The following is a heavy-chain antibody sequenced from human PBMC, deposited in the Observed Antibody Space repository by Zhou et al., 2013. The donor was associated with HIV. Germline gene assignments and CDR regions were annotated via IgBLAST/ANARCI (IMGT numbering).Heavy chain of an antibody. V-gene: IGHV1-2*02. Sequence: QVQLVQSGAEVKKPGASVKVSCKASGDSFTGYFFHWVRQAPGQGLEWMAWINPVSGDTNYAQKLQGRISLTTDTSTNTAYMELRSLRSDDTAVYYCARALSTRWIGGGFFYMDVWGKGTTVSVSS. CDR2: INPVSGDT. CDR3: ARALSTRWIGGGFFYMDV. J-gene: IGHJ6*03. D-gene: IGHD6-19*01. CDR1: GDSFTGYF.